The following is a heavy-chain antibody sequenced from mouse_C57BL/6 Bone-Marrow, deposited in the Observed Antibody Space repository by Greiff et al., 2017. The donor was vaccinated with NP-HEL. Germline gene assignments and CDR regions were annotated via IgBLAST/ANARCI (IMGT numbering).Heavy chain of an antibody. CDR3: ARGGPSSPAWFAY. CDR2: ISYDGSN. J-gene: IGHJ3*01. V-gene: IGHV3-6*01. CDR1: GYSITSGYY. D-gene: IGHD1-1*01. Sequence: VQLKESGPGLVKPSQSLSLTCSVTGYSITSGYYWNWIRQFPGNKLEWMGYISYDGSNNYNPSLKNRISITRDTSKNQFFLKLNSVTTEDTATYYCARGGPSSPAWFAYWGQGTLVTVSA.